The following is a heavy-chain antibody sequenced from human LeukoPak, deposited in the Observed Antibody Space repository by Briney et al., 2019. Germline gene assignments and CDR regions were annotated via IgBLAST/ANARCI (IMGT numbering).Heavy chain of an antibody. Sequence: GGCLRLSRAASGFTYSSYAMSWVRQAPGKGLEWGSVIRGSGGSTYYAEAPRGRYTNSRDNSKNTLYLQMNSLRAEDTAVYYCAKASTRYSGTYADAFDISGEGAMVTVSS. CDR1: GFTYSSYA. D-gene: IGHD1-26*01. J-gene: IGHJ3*02. CDR3: AKASTRYSGTYADAFDI. CDR2: IRGSGGST. V-gene: IGHV3-23*01.